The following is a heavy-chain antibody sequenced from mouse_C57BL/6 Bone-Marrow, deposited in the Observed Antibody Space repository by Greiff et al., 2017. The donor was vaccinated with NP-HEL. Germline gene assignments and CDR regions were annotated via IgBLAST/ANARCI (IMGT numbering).Heavy chain of an antibody. J-gene: IGHJ4*01. CDR3: ARQYYGSSPLLAMDD. CDR1: GYTFTSYW. V-gene: IGHV1-55*01. CDR2: IYHGSGST. D-gene: IGHD1-1*01. Sequence: QVQLQQPGAELVKPGASVKMSCKASGYTFTSYWITWVKQRPGQGLEWIGDIYHGSGSTNYNEKFKSKATLPDDTSSSPAHMQLSSLTSEDSAVYYCARQYYGSSPLLAMDDWGKGTSVTVS.